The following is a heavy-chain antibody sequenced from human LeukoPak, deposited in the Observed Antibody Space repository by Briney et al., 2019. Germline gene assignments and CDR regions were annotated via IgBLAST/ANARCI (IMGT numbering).Heavy chain of an antibody. CDR2: FHDSGGT. CDR3: ARGDPSGRPGIGFDY. D-gene: IGHD1-26*01. CDR1: GGSISSFY. Sequence: SETLSLTCTVSGGSISSFYWSWIRQPPGKGLEWIGHFHDSGGTKYNPSLESRVAISVDTSKNQFPLMVNSVTAADTAVYYCARGDPSGRPGIGFDYWGQGTLVTVSS. V-gene: IGHV4-59*01. J-gene: IGHJ4*02.